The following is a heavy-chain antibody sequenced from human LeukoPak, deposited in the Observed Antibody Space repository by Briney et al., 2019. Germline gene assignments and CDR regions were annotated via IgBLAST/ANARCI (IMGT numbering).Heavy chain of an antibody. Sequence: GGSLRLSCAASGFPFTNAWMSRVRQAPGKGREWVSVIYSDGRTKYADSVKDRFSISRDNSKNTLYLQMNSLRAEDTAVYYCARDLPLRFDPWGQGTLVTVSS. CDR2: IYSDGRT. CDR3: ARDLPLRFDP. CDR1: GFPFTNAW. V-gene: IGHV3-66*01. J-gene: IGHJ5*02.